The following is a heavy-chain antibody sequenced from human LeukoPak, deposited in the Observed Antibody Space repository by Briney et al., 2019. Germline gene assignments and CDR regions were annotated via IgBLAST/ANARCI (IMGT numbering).Heavy chain of an antibody. CDR2: ISGGGDRT. V-gene: IGHV3-23*01. CDR3: ANVGTYDIVTDYSPHLDY. D-gene: IGHD3-9*01. Sequence: GGSLRLSCAVSGFTFSSYAMSWVRQASGKGLEWVSDISGGGDRTYYADSVKGRFTISRDNSMNTLYLQMHSLRAEDTAVYYCANVGTYDIVTDYSPHLDYWGQGTLVTVSS. CDR1: GFTFSSYA. J-gene: IGHJ4*02.